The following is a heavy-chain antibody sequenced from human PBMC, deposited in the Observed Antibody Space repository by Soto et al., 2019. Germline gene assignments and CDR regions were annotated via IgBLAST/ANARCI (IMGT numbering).Heavy chain of an antibody. CDR1: GFTFSSYG. V-gene: IGHV3-30*18. J-gene: IGHJ4*02. CDR2: ISYDGSNK. CDR3: AKDGPPADY. Sequence: QVQLVESGGGVVQPGRSLRLSCAASGFTFSSYGMHWVRQAPGKGLEWVAVISYDGSNKYYADSVKGRFTISRDNSKNTLYLQINSLRAEDTAVYYCAKDGPPADYWGQGTLVTVSS.